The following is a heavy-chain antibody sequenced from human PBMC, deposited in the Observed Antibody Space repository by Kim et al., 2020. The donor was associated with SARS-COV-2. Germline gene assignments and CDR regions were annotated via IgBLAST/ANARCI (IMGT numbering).Heavy chain of an antibody. D-gene: IGHD3-10*02. CDR1: GGSISSSSYY. J-gene: IGHJ5*02. V-gene: IGHV4-39*01. CDR2: FYYSGST. CDR3: ARHPTMFGELWSWVGWFDP. Sequence: SETLSLTCTVSGGSISSSSYYWGWIRQPPGKGLEWIGSFYYSGSTYYNPSLKSRVTISEDTSKNQFSLKLSAVTTADTAVYYCARHPTMFGELWSWVGWFDPWGQGTLVTVSS.